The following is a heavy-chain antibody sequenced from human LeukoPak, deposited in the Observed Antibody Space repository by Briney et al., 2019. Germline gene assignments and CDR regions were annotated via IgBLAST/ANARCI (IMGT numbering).Heavy chain of an antibody. Sequence: ASVKLSCKASGYTLTGYYMHWVRQAAGQGLEWMGRINPNSGGTNYAQKFQGRVTMTRKTSISTAYMELSRLRSDDTAVYYCARDRGSGGSIDYWGQGTLVTVSS. CDR3: ARDRGSGGSIDY. J-gene: IGHJ4*02. CDR2: INPNSGGT. D-gene: IGHD2-15*01. V-gene: IGHV1-2*06. CDR1: GYTLTGYY.